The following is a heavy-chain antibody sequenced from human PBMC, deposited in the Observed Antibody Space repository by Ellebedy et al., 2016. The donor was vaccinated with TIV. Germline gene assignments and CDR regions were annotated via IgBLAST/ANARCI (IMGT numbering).Heavy chain of an antibody. D-gene: IGHD4-17*01. CDR2: INHSGST. CDR3: ARRVTTTIRANWYFDL. CDR1: GGSFSDYY. J-gene: IGHJ2*01. V-gene: IGHV4-34*01. Sequence: SETLSLTCAVYGGSFSDYYWSWIRQPPGKGLEWIGEINHSGSTNYNPSLKSRVTISLDTSKNQFSLKLSSVTAADTAVFYCARRVTTTIRANWYFDLWGRGTLVTVSS.